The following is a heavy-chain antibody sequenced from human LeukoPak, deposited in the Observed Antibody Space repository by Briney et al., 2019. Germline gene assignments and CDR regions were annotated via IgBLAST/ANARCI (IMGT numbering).Heavy chain of an antibody. V-gene: IGHV3-21*01. D-gene: IGHD5-12*01. CDR1: GFTFSTYG. CDR2: LSTSTTRT. CDR3: ANSWGYDFGWVDY. J-gene: IGHJ4*02. Sequence: GGSLRLSCAASGFTFSTYGMSWVRQAPGKGLEWVSTLSTSTTRTYYADSVKGRFTISRDNAKNSLYLQMNSLRAEDTAVYYCANSWGYDFGWVDYWGQGTLVTVSS.